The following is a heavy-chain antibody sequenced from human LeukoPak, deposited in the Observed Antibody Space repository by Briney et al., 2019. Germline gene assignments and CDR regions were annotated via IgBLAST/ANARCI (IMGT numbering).Heavy chain of an antibody. D-gene: IGHD2-15*01. V-gene: IGHV3-74*01. J-gene: IGHJ4*02. CDR2: INTDGTST. CDR1: GFSLSNYW. Sequence: PGGSLRLSCAVSGFSLSNYWMHWVRQAPGKGLVWVSGINTDGTSTTYADSVKGRFTISRDNAKNTLYLQMHSLRAEDTAVYYCARVKLSCSGGSYYGDWGQGTLVTVSS. CDR3: ARVKLSCSGGSYYGD.